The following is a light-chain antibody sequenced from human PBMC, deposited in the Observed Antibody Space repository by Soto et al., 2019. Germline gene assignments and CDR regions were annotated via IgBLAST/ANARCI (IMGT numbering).Light chain of an antibody. J-gene: IGKJ5*01. V-gene: IGKV3-15*01. CDR1: QNIHTN. CDR3: QKYYNWPRN. CDR2: GAS. Sequence: EIVMTPSQATLSVSPFEIATLSCRAGQNIHTNLAWYQQKPGQAPRLLFYGASTGATGLPARFSGSGSGTEFTLTINSLQAEDCAVYYCQKYYNWPRNFGQGTRLEIK.